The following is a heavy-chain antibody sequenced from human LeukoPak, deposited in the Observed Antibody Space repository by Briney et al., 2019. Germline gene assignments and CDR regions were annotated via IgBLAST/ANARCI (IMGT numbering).Heavy chain of an antibody. J-gene: IGHJ3*02. CDR3: AVDFWSGYYYDAFDI. V-gene: IGHV3-23*01. Sequence: PGGSLRLSCAASGFTFSSYAMSWVRQAPGKGLEWVSAISGSGGSTYYADSVKGRFTISRDNSKNTLYLQMNSLRAEDTAVYYCAVDFWSGYYYDAFDIWGQGTMVTVSS. CDR1: GFTFSSYA. D-gene: IGHD3-3*01. CDR2: ISGSGGST.